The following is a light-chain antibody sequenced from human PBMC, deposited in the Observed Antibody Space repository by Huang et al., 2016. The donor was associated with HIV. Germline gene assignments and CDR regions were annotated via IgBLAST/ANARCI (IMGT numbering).Light chain of an antibody. V-gene: IGKV3-20*01. CDR3: QQYCSSRSGT. Sequence: EIVLTQSLGTLSLSPGERATLSCRASQSVSSSYLAWYQQKPGQDPRLLSYGASSRATVIPDRFRGSGSGTDFTLTISRLEPEDFAVYYCQQYCSSRSGTFGQGTKVEIK. CDR2: GAS. CDR1: QSVSSSY. J-gene: IGKJ1*01.